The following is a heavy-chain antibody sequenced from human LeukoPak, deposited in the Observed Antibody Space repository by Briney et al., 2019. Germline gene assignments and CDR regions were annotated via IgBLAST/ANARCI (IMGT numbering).Heavy chain of an antibody. Sequence: ASVKVSCKASGYTFTSYYMHWVRQAPGQGLEWMGIINPSGGSTSYAQKFQGRVTMTRDTSTSTVYMELSSLRSEDTAVYYCASDRSDYGCHAGALDIWGQGTMVTVSS. CDR1: GYTFTSYY. D-gene: IGHD4-17*01. CDR2: INPSGGST. CDR3: ASDRSDYGCHAGALDI. J-gene: IGHJ3*02. V-gene: IGHV1-46*01.